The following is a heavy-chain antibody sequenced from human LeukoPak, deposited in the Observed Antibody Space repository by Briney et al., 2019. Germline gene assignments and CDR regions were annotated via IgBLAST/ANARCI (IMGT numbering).Heavy chain of an antibody. CDR2: INPNSGGT. J-gene: IGHJ4*02. D-gene: IGHD3-9*01. V-gene: IGHV1-2*02. CDR3: ARVVGISTGLDY. Sequence: ASVKVSCKASGYTFTGYYMHWVRQAPGQGLEWMGWINPNSGGTNYAQKFQGRVTMTRDTSISTAYMELSRLRFDDTAVYYCARVVGISTGLDYWGQGTLVTVSS. CDR1: GYTFTGYY.